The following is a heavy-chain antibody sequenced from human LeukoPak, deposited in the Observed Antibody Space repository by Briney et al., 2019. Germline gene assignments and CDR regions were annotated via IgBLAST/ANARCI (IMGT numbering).Heavy chain of an antibody. V-gene: IGHV3-30*02. J-gene: IGHJ4*02. CDR3: AKGSDTAMVSLDY. CDR2: IRYDGSNK. D-gene: IGHD5-18*01. Sequence: GGSLRLSCAASGFTFSSYGMHWVRQAPGKGLEWVAFIRYDGSNKYYADSVKGRFTISRDNSKNTLYLQMNSLRAEDTAVYYRAKGSDTAMVSLDYWGQGTLVTVSS. CDR1: GFTFSSYG.